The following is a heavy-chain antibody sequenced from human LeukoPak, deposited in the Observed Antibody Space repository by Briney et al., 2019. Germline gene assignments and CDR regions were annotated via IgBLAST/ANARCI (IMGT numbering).Heavy chain of an antibody. CDR3: AKSAGAATIYFDS. CDR1: GFAFRSYA. Sequence: GGSLRLSCTASGFAFRSYAMAWVRQAPGKGLEGVAAIGSDGSGVHEDSVKGRFTISRDNSKSTLYLQMDNLRAEDTAVYFCAKSAGAATIYFDSWGQGALVTVSS. CDR2: IGSDGSG. V-gene: IGHV3-23*01. D-gene: IGHD6-25*01. J-gene: IGHJ4*02.